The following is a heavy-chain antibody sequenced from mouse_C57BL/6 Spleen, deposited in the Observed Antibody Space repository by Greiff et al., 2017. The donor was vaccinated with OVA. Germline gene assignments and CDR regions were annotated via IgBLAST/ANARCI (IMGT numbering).Heavy chain of an antibody. CDR1: GYNFTSYW. V-gene: IGHV1-72*01. D-gene: IGHD3-3*01. J-gene: IGHJ4*01. CDR3: ARTGDGMDY. CDR2: IDPNRGGA. Sequence: QVQLQQPGAELVKPGASVKLSCKASGYNFTSYWMHWVKQRPGRGLEWIGRIDPNRGGAQYNKKFKSKATLTVDKPSSTAYMQLSSLTSEDSAVYYCARTGDGMDYWGQGTSVTVSS.